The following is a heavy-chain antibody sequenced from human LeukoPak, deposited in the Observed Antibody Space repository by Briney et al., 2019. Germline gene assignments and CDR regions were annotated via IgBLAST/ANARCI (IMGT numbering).Heavy chain of an antibody. CDR2: IDHSGRT. D-gene: IGHD3-3*01. J-gene: IGHJ6*02. CDR1: GDSITSSASY. V-gene: IGHV4-39*07. CDR3: ARRRGSLSGVVTYYYNGLDV. Sequence: PSETLSLTCTVSGDSITSSASYWGRIRQAPGKGLEWIGEIDHSGRTNYNPSFKSRVTMSVGNGNNQFSLSLSSVAAADTAIYYCARRRGSLSGVVTYYYNGLDVWGQGTTVIVS.